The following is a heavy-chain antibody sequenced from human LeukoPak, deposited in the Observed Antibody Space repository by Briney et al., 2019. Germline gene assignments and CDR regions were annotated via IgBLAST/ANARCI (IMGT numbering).Heavy chain of an antibody. CDR3: ARGPPRGKYYYMDV. J-gene: IGHJ6*03. CDR1: GFTFSSHR. Sequence: VRSLRLSCAASGFTFSSHRMHWVRQAPGQGLEWVGVIWYDGSNKYYADSVKGRFTISRDNAKNSLYLQMNSLTAGDTAVYYCARGPPRGKYYYMDVWGKGTTVTVSS. V-gene: IGHV3-33*01. CDR2: IWYDGSNK. D-gene: IGHD1-1*01.